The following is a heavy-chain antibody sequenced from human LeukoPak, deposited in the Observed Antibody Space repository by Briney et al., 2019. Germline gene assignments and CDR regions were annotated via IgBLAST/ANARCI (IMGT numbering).Heavy chain of an antibody. Sequence: PGGSLRLSCAASGMTFSRYWMNWVRQAPGKGLEWVGRIKSKTDGGTTDYAAPVKGRFTISRDDSKNTLYLQMNSLKTEDTAVYYCTTDYSNYLEANDYWGQGTLVTVSS. D-gene: IGHD4-11*01. V-gene: IGHV3-15*01. CDR2: IKSKTDGGTT. CDR1: GMTFSRYW. J-gene: IGHJ4*02. CDR3: TTDYSNYLEANDY.